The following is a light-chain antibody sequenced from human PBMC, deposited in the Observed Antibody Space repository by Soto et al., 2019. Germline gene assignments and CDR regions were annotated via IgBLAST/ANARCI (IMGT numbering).Light chain of an antibody. CDR3: SSYTSSSRAV. Sequence: QCVLPQPASVSASAGQSITISCTGTSSDVGGYSYVAWYQQLPGKAPKLMVDDVSDRPSGVSNRFSGSRSGNTPSLTISGLQAEDEADYYCSSYTSSSRAVFGTATKVTVL. J-gene: IGLJ1*01. CDR1: SSDVGGYSY. V-gene: IGLV2-14*01. CDR2: DVS.